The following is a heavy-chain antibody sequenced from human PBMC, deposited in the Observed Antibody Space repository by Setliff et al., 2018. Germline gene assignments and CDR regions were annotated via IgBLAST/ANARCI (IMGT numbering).Heavy chain of an antibody. CDR1: GFVFTNYA. J-gene: IGHJ4*02. CDR3: VRSPPNRGFGSGWYGDF. CDR2: ISPIYGYT. D-gene: IGHD6-19*01. V-gene: IGHV1-18*01. Sequence: ASVKVSCKASGFVFTNYAITWVRQAPGQGLEWMGWISPIYGYTSYAQKFQDRVTITADTSTGTAYLELRSLTSDDTAVYYCVRSPPNRGFGSGWYGDFWGQGTLVTVSS.